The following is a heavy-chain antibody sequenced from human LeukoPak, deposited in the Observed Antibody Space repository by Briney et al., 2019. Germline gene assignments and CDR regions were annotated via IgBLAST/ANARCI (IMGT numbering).Heavy chain of an antibody. V-gene: IGHV3-7*05. CDR1: GFTFSNYW. Sequence: GGSLRLSCAASGFTFSNYWMSWVRQAPGKGLEWVANIKHDGSEKYYVDSVKGRFTISRDNAKNSLYLQMNRLRAEDTAVYYCARDESYSSDYWGQGTLVTVSS. J-gene: IGHJ4*02. D-gene: IGHD6-13*01. CDR2: IKHDGSEK. CDR3: ARDESYSSDY.